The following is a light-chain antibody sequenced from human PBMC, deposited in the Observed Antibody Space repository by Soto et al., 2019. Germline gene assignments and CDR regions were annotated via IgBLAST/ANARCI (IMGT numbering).Light chain of an antibody. Sequence: QSARTQPPSVSGSPGQPVTISCTGTSSDIGKYDRVSWYQLPPGKAPKLIIYEVTNRPSGVPARFSGSKSGNTASLTISGLQAEDEADYYCSSYISTSRYVFGAGTKVTV. CDR1: SSDIGKYDR. V-gene: IGLV2-18*02. J-gene: IGLJ1*01. CDR2: EVT. CDR3: SSYISTSRYV.